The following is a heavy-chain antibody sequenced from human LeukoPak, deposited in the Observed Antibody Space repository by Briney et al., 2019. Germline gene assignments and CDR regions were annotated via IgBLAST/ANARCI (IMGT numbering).Heavy chain of an antibody. CDR2: IGPTGTDR. Sequence: SGGSLRLSCAASGFTFSSCGFNWVRQAPGEGLEWVSSIGPTGTDRYYADSVRGRFTISRDNAKNSMYLQMDSLRDEDTAVYYCATETIGRHYDYWGQGTLLTVSS. V-gene: IGHV3-21*01. J-gene: IGHJ4*02. CDR3: ATETIGRHYDY. CDR1: GFTFSSCG. D-gene: IGHD1-14*01.